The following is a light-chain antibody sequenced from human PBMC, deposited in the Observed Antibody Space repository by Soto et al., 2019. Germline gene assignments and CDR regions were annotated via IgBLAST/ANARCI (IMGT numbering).Light chain of an antibody. CDR3: QQYNGWPIT. Sequence: EIVITQSPCTVSVSPGERVTLSCRASQSVGNNLAWHQQKPGQAPRLLIYGASTRATGFPARFSGSGSGTEFTLTISSLQSEDFAVYYCQQYNGWPITFGQGTRLEI. V-gene: IGKV3-15*01. CDR1: QSVGNN. CDR2: GAS. J-gene: IGKJ5*01.